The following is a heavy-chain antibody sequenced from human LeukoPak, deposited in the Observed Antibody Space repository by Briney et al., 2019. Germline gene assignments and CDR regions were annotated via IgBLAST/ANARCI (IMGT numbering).Heavy chain of an antibody. CDR3: ARDSYYYDSSPKDIDS. J-gene: IGHJ4*02. V-gene: IGHV3-20*04. CDR2: INWNGGST. D-gene: IGHD3-22*01. Sequence: PGGSLRLSCAASGFTLDDYGMSWVRQAPGKGLEWVSGINWNGGSTGYADSVKGRFTISRDNAKNSLYLQMNSLRAEDTALYYCARDSYYYDSSPKDIDSWGQGTLVTVSS. CDR1: GFTLDDYG.